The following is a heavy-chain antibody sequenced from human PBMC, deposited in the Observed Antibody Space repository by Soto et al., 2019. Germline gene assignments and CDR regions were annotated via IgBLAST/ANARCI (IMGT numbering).Heavy chain of an antibody. V-gene: IGHV5-51*01. D-gene: IGHD6-6*01. J-gene: IGHJ6*02. Sequence: GESLKISCQGSGYSFTSYWIGWVRQMPEKGLEWMGIIYPGDSDTTYSPSFQGQVTISADKSISTAYLQWSSLKASDTAMYYCARHTLGARPLGHYGMDVWGQGTTVTVSS. CDR2: IYPGDSDT. CDR1: GYSFTSYW. CDR3: ARHTLGARPLGHYGMDV.